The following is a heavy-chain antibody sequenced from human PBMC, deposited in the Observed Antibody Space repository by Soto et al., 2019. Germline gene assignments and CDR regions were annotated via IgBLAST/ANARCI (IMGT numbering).Heavy chain of an antibody. CDR3: ARALGGDTAMVKSPPGAPLINWFDP. J-gene: IGHJ5*02. Sequence: SETLSLTCTVSGGSISSGDYYWSWIRQPPGKGLEWIGYIYYSGSTYYNPSLKSRVTISVDTSKNQFSLKLSSVTAADTAVYYCARALGGDTAMVKSPPGAPLINWFDPWGQGTLVTVSS. CDR1: GGSISSGDYY. V-gene: IGHV4-30-4*01. CDR2: IYYSGST. D-gene: IGHD5-18*01.